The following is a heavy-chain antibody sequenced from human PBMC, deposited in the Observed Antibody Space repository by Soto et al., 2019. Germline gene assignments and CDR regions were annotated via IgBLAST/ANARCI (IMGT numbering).Heavy chain of an antibody. CDR2: IIAIFGTA. Sequence: QVQLVQSGAEVKKPGSSVKVSCKASGGSFSRYAISWVRQAPGQGLEWMGGIIAIFGTANYAQKFQGRVTITADESTSTAYMELSSLTSEDTAVYYCARDIVFGGTYGMDVWGQGTTVTVSS. CDR3: ARDIVFGGTYGMDV. J-gene: IGHJ6*02. D-gene: IGHD3-16*01. CDR1: GGSFSRYA. V-gene: IGHV1-69*12.